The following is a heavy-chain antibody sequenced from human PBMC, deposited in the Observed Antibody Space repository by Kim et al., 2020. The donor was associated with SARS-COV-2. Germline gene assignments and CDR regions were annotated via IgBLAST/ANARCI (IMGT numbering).Heavy chain of an antibody. V-gene: IGHV3-33*01. J-gene: IGHJ6*02. D-gene: IGHD3-22*01. CDR3: ARDKDYYDRYYYYGTEV. CDR2: IWYDGSDK. CDR1: GFTFSSYG. Sequence: GGSLRLSCAASGFTFSSYGMHWVRQAPGKGLEWVAVIWYDGSDKYYADSVKGRFTISRDNSKNTLYLQMNSLRAEDTAVYYCARDKDYYDRYYYYGTEVWGQGTTVTVSS.